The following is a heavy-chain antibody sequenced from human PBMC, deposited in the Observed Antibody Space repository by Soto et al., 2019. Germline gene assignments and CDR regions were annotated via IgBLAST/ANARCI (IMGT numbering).Heavy chain of an antibody. CDR2: ISAYNGNT. D-gene: IGHD6-13*01. Sequence: QVQLVQSGAEVKKPGASVKVSCKASGYTFTSYGISWVRQAPGQGLEWMGWISAYNGNTNYAQKLQGRVTMTPDTSMSTAYIELRRMRSDDTAVDYWARDLAAGTCDYWGQGTLVTVAS. V-gene: IGHV1-18*01. CDR1: GYTFTSYG. CDR3: ARDLAAGTCDY. J-gene: IGHJ4*02.